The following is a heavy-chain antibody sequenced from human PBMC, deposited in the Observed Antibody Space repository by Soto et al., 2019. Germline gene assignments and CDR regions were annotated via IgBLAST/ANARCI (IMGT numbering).Heavy chain of an antibody. CDR3: ARNWNLALVPAAYFDY. Sequence: SETLSLTCTVSNFSVLTSIYYWAWIRQPPGKGLEWVGTVYYTGTTYYNPSLQSRVTISIGTSKNQFSLNLNSVTAADTAVYYCARNWNLALVPAAYFDYWGQGTLVTVSS. J-gene: IGHJ4*02. CDR2: VYYTGTT. D-gene: IGHD2-2*01. V-gene: IGHV4-39*01. CDR1: NFSVLTSIYY.